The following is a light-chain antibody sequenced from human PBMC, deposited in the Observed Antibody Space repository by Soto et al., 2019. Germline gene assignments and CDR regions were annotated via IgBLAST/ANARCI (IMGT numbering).Light chain of an antibody. CDR1: QSVSSTY. Sequence: EVVLTQSPGTLSLSPGERATLSCRASQSVSSTYLAWYQQQPGQAPRLLIYGASNRATGIPDRFSGSGSGTDFTLTISRLEPDDFAVYYCQQHGTSPITFGQGTRLEIK. J-gene: IGKJ5*01. CDR3: QQHGTSPIT. CDR2: GAS. V-gene: IGKV3-20*01.